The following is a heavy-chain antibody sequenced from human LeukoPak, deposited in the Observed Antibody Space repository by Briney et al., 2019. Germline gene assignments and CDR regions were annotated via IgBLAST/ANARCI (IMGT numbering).Heavy chain of an antibody. V-gene: IGHV5-51*01. D-gene: IGHD2-15*01. J-gene: IGHJ3*02. CDR2: IYPGDSDT. CDR3: ARTGKNCTGGSCYSDDAFDM. Sequence: GESLKISCKTSGYTFSTYWIGWVRQMPGKGLEWMGIIYPGDSDTRYSPSFQGQVTVSADKSITTAFLQWSSLKASDTAVYYCARTGKNCTGGSCYSDDAFDMWGQGTMVTVSS. CDR1: GYTFSTYW.